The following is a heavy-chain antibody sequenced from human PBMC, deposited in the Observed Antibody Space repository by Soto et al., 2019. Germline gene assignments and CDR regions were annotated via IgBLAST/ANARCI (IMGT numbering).Heavy chain of an antibody. CDR1: GGSFSGYY. V-gene: IGHV4-34*01. D-gene: IGHD3-10*01. CDR2: INHSGST. J-gene: IGHJ5*02. Sequence: PSETLSLTCAVYGGSFSGYYWSWIRQPPGKGLEWIGEINHSGSTNYNPSLKSRVTISVDTSKNQFSLKLSSVTAADTAVYYCARTLYGSGSYYRYNWFDPWGQGTLVTVSS. CDR3: ARTLYGSGSYYRYNWFDP.